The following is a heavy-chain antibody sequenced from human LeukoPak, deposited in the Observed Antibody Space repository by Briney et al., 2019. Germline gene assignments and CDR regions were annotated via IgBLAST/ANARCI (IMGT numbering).Heavy chain of an antibody. CDR3: ARGASHYYDSTSYQDY. D-gene: IGHD3-22*01. CDR2: ITHSGDT. Sequence: SETLSLTCAVYGETFSGYFWTWIRQPPGKGLEWIGEITHSGDTNYNPSLESRVTMSVDTSKNQFSLKLTSVTAADTAVYYCARGASHYYDSTSYQDYWGQGTLVTVSS. CDR1: GETFSGYF. J-gene: IGHJ4*02. V-gene: IGHV4-34*01.